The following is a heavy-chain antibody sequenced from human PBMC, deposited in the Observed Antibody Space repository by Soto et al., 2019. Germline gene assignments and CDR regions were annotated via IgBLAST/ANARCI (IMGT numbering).Heavy chain of an antibody. CDR3: ARGLDSSGWYLDY. Sequence: GGSLRLSCAASGFTFSSYTMNWVRQAPGKGLEWVSSISGSSTYIYYADSVKGRFTISRDNAKNSLYLQTNSLRAEDTAVYYCARGLDSSGWYLDYWGPGTLVTSPQ. J-gene: IGHJ4*02. CDR1: GFTFSSYT. V-gene: IGHV3-21*01. D-gene: IGHD6-19*01. CDR2: ISGSSTYI.